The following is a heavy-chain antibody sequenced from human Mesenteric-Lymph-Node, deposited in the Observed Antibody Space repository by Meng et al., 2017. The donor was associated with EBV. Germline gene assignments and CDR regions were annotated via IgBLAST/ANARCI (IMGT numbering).Heavy chain of an antibody. V-gene: IGHV4-61*01. J-gene: IGHJ4*02. CDR2: VHSTGST. CDR1: VDSVNSATYY. D-gene: IGHD3-22*01. Sequence: QVQPQESGTGLVNPSELLSLTGSVSVDSVNSATYYWSWIRKPPGKGLEWIASVHSTGSTNYNPSLMSRVTISLDTSKSQFSLTLTYVTAADTAVYYCASQGYYDSGAWGDYFDYWGQGSLVTVSS. CDR3: ASQGYYDSGAWGDYFDY.